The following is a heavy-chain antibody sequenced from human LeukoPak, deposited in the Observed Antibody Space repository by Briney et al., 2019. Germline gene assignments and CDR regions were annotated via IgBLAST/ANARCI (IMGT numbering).Heavy chain of an antibody. J-gene: IGHJ4*02. D-gene: IGHD1-26*01. CDR2: INVANGNT. Sequence: ASVKVSCKASGYTFSSLAMHWVRQAPGQSLEWMGWINVANGNTKYSQRFQDRVTITRDTSASTAYMELSSLRSEDTAVYYCARDKAVGATVLYWGQGTLVTVSS. CDR3: ARDKAVGATVLY. V-gene: IGHV1-3*01. CDR1: GYTFSSLA.